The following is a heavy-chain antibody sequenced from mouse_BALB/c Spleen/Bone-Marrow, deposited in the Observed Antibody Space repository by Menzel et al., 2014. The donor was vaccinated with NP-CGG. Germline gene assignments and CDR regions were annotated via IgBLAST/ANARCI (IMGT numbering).Heavy chain of an antibody. Sequence: VQLQQSGGGLVQPGGSPKLSCAASGFDFSRYWMSWVRQAPGKGLEWIGEINPDSSTLNYTPSLKDKFIISRDNAKNTLYLQMNKVRSEDTALYYCARPVYRYDPPAYWGQGTTLTVSS. V-gene: IGHV4-1*02. D-gene: IGHD2-14*01. CDR2: INPDSSTL. CDR1: GFDFSRYW. CDR3: ARPVYRYDPPAY. J-gene: IGHJ2*01.